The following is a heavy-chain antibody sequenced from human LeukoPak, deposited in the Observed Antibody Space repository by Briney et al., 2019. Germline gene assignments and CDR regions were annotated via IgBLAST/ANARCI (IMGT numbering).Heavy chain of an antibody. J-gene: IGHJ6*02. CDR2: ITWNRDNI. CDR3: AKDLSSAITSALVLDV. Sequence: PGGSLRLSCTVSGFTFDDYAMHWVRHTPGKGLEWVAGITWNRDNIGYGDSVKGRFTIFRDNVKNVLYLQMNSLRPEDTALYYCAKDLSSAITSALVLDVWGQGTTV. CDR1: GFTFDDYA. V-gene: IGHV3-9*01. D-gene: IGHD3-22*01.